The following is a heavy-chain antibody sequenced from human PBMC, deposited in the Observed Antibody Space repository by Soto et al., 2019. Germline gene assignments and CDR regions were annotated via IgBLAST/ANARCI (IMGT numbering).Heavy chain of an antibody. V-gene: IGHV1-8*02. Sequence: ASVKVSCKASGYTFTSYDINWVRQATGQGLEWMGWMNANSGNTGYAQKFQGRVTMTTNTSISTAYMELRSLRSEDTAVYYCARVLSCGSGYSNYYYDGMDVWGQGTTVTGSS. CDR2: MNANSGNT. J-gene: IGHJ6*02. CDR1: GYTFTSYD. D-gene: IGHD3-3*01. CDR3: ARVLSCGSGYSNYYYDGMDV.